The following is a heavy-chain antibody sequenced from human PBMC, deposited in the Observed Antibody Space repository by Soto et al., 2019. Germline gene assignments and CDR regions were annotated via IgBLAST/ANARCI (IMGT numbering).Heavy chain of an antibody. J-gene: IGHJ4*02. CDR1: GYSFTTYW. D-gene: IGHD2-15*01. Sequence: VQLVQSGPEVKKPGESLKISCRTSGYSFTTYWIGWVRQMPGKGLEWMGVIYPVDSDTRYSPSFQAQVTISADKSITTAYLQWTSLRASDSAMYYCVRRGYRGTVAVPGVGYYFDYWGQGTRVTVSS. CDR2: IYPVDSDT. CDR3: VRRGYRGTVAVPGVGYYFDY. V-gene: IGHV5-51*03.